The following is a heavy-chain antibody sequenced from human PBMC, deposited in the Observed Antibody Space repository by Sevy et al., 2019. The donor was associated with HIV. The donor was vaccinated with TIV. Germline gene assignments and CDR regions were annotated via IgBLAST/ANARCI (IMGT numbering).Heavy chain of an antibody. CDR3: ARDGFASAAAGFLYFDY. J-gene: IGHJ4*02. CDR2: ISSSGITI. Sequence: GGSLRLSCAASGFTFSDYYMSWIRQAPGKGLEWVSYISSSGITIYYADSVKGRFTISRDNTKNSLYLQMNSLRAEETAVYYCARDGFASAAAGFLYFDYWGQGTLVTVSS. CDR1: GFTFSDYY. V-gene: IGHV3-11*01. D-gene: IGHD6-13*01.